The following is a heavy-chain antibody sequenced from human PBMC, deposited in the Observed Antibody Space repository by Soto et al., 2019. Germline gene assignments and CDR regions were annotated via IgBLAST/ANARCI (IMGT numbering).Heavy chain of an antibody. CDR3: ASVGCGGDCHGDY. Sequence: QVQLVESGGGVVQPGRSLRLSCAASGFTFSSYAMHWVRQAPGKGLEWVTVISYDGSNKYYADSVKGRFTISRENSKNARYQQMNSLRAEDTAVDYCASVGCGGDCHGDYWGEGALVTV. J-gene: IGHJ4*02. V-gene: IGHV3-30-3*01. D-gene: IGHD2-21*01. CDR1: GFTFSSYA. CDR2: ISYDGSNK.